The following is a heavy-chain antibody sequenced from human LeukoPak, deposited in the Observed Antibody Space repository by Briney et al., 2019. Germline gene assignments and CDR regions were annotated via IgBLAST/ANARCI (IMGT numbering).Heavy chain of an antibody. CDR3: ARRPIMITFGGVIVPGAFDI. D-gene: IGHD3-16*02. Sequence: SETLSLTCAVYGGSFSGYYWSWIRQPPGKGLEWIGEINHSGSTNYNPSLKSRVTISVDTSKNQSSLKLSSVTAADTAVYYCARRPIMITFGGVIVPGAFDIWGQGTMVTVSS. CDR1: GGSFSGYY. J-gene: IGHJ3*02. V-gene: IGHV4-34*01. CDR2: INHSGST.